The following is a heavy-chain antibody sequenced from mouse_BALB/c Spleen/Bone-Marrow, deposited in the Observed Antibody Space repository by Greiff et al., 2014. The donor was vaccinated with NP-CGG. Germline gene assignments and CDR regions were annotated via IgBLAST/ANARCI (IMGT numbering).Heavy chain of an antibody. CDR1: GYTFTSYY. CDR3: ARDTMDY. J-gene: IGHJ4*01. Sequence: VQLVDSGPELVKPGASVRISCKASGYTFTSYYIHWVKQRPGQGLEWIGWIYPGNVNTKYNEKFKGRATLTADKSSSTAYMQLSSLTSEDSAVYFCARDTMDYWGQGTSVTVSS. V-gene: IGHV1S56*01. CDR2: IYPGNVNT.